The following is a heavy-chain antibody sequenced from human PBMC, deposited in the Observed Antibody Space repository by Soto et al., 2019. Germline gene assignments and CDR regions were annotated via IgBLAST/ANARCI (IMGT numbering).Heavy chain of an antibody. CDR1: GFTFSSFV. J-gene: IGHJ5*02. Sequence: GGSLRLSCAASGFTFSSFVMNWVRQAPGKGLEWVSAISGSGDNTYYADSVRGRFTISRDNSKNTLHLQMISLRAEDTAVYYCAKNFSGSGPWGQGSLVTVSS. D-gene: IGHD6-6*01. CDR2: ISGSGDNT. V-gene: IGHV3-23*01. CDR3: AKNFSGSGP.